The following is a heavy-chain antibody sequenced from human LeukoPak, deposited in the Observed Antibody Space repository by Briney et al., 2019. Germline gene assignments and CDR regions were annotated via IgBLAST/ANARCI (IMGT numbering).Heavy chain of an antibody. V-gene: IGHV4-34*01. CDR2: INHSGST. J-gene: IGHJ4*02. CDR3: ARVSSGYDGDY. CDR1: GGSFSGYY. D-gene: IGHD5-12*01. Sequence: SETLSLTCAVYGGSFSGYYWSWIRQPPGKGLEWIGEINHSGSTNYNPSLKSRVTISVDTSKNQFSLKLSSVTAADTAVYYCARVSSGYDGDYWGQGTLVTVSS.